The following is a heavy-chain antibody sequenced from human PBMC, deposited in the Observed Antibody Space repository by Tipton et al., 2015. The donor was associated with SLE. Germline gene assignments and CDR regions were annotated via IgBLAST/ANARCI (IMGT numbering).Heavy chain of an antibody. D-gene: IGHD6-6*01. J-gene: IGHJ4*02. CDR1: GYSFTSYG. V-gene: IGHV1-18*01. CDR2: ISAYNGNT. Sequence: QLVQSGAEVKKPGASVKVSCKASGYSFTSYGVNWLRQAPGQGLEWMGWISAYNGNTNYAQKLQGRVTITRNTSISTAYMELSSLRSEDTAVYYCARELARSPFDYWGQGTLVTVSS. CDR3: ARELARSPFDY.